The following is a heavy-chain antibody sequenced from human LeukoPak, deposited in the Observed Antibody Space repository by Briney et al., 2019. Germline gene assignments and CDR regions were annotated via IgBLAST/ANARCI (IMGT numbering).Heavy chain of an antibody. D-gene: IGHD6-25*01. Sequence: GGSLRLSCAASGFTFSDFYMSWIRQAPGKGLEWVSYISGSGSIIHYADSVKGRFTISRDNAKNSLYLQMNSLRAEDTAVYYCATIAAAGKFLDYWGQGTLVTVSS. CDR1: GFTFSDFY. CDR3: ATIAAAGKFLDY. CDR2: ISGSGSII. V-gene: IGHV3-11*01. J-gene: IGHJ4*02.